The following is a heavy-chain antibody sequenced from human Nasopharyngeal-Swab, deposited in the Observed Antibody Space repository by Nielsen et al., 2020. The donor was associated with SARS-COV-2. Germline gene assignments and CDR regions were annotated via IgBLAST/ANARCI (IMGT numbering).Heavy chain of an antibody. Sequence: WIRPPPGKGLEWIGEINHSGSTNYNPSLKSRVTISVDTSKNQFSLKLSSVTAADTAVYYCARAGDIRNYYYGMDVWGQGTTVTVSS. CDR2: INHSGST. D-gene: IGHD2-21*01. CDR3: ARAGDIRNYYYGMDV. V-gene: IGHV4-34*01. J-gene: IGHJ6*02.